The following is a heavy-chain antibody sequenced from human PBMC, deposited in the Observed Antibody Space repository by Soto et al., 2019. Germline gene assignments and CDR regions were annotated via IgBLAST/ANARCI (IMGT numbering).Heavy chain of an antibody. V-gene: IGHV1-69*02. J-gene: IGHJ5*02. D-gene: IGHD6-19*01. Sequence: QVQLVQSGAEVRKPGSSVKVSCKASGGSFGSYTIIWVRQAPGQGLEWMGRILPILGRKDYAQKFQGRVTITADKATSTAYMELGSLRSQDTAVYYCARRVAVAGRSDIGYFDPWGQGTLVTVSS. CDR1: GGSFGSYT. CDR2: ILPILGRK. CDR3: ARRVAVAGRSDIGYFDP.